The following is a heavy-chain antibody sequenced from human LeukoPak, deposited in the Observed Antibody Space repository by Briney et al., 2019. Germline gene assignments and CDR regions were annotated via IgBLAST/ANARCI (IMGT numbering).Heavy chain of an antibody. CDR1: GGSISSYY. V-gene: IGHV4-59*08. CDR3: ARLSPDYGDSGDIDY. J-gene: IGHJ4*02. CDR2: IYYSGST. D-gene: IGHD4-17*01. Sequence: SETLSLTCTVSGGSISSYYWSWIRQPPGKGLEWIGYIYYSGSTNYNPSLKSRVTISVDTSKNQFSLKLSSVTAADTAVYYCARLSPDYGDSGDIDYWGQGTLVTVSP.